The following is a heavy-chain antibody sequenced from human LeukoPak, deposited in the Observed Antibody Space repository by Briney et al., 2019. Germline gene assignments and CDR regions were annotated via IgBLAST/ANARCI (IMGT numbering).Heavy chain of an antibody. D-gene: IGHD2-15*01. J-gene: IGHJ4*02. V-gene: IGHV1-18*01. CDR3: ARGPYCSGGTCYSQSFDY. Sequence: ASVKVSCKASGYTFTSYGISWVRQAPGQGLEWLGWISGYNGNTHSAQKLQGRVTMTTDTSTSTAYMELRSLRSDDTAVYYCARGPYCSGGTCYSQSFDYWGQGTLVTVSS. CDR1: GYTFTSYG. CDR2: ISGYNGNT.